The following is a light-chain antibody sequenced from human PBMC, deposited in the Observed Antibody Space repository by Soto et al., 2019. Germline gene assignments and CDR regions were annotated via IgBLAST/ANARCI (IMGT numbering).Light chain of an antibody. CDR2: EVN. V-gene: IGLV2-8*01. CDR3: SSFAGINNLGV. J-gene: IGLJ1*01. Sequence: QSALTQPPSASGSPGQSVTISCTGTSSDVGGYKYVSWYQQHPGNAPKLMIFEVNKRPSGVPDRFSGSKSGNPASLTVSGLQAEDEADYYCSSFAGINNLGVFGTGTKVTGL. CDR1: SSDVGGYKY.